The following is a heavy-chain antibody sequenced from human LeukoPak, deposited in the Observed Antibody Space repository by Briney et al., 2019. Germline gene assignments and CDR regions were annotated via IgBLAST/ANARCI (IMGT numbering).Heavy chain of an antibody. CDR2: HTGGST. J-gene: IGHJ3*02. Sequence: GGSLRLSCAASGFTFSSYSMNWVRQAPGKGLEWVSVHTGGSTYYADSVKGRFTISRDDSKNIAYLQMDSLKTEDTAVYYCTRDRLTMSGVVYENDAFDMWGQGTMVTVSS. D-gene: IGHD3-3*01. CDR3: TRDRLTMSGVVYENDAFDM. CDR1: GFTFSSYS. V-gene: IGHV3-66*01.